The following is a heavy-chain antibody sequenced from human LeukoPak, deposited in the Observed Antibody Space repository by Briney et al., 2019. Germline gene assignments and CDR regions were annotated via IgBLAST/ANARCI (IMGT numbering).Heavy chain of an antibody. Sequence: SETLSLTCTVSGGSISSYYWSWIRQPAGKGLEWIGRIYTSGSTNYNPSLKSRVTMSVDTSKNQFSLKLSSVTAADTAVYYCATTSTSGWYFDLWGRGTLVTVSS. CDR3: ATTSTSGWYFDL. CDR2: IYTSGST. D-gene: IGHD3-16*01. J-gene: IGHJ2*01. CDR1: GGSISSYY. V-gene: IGHV4-4*07.